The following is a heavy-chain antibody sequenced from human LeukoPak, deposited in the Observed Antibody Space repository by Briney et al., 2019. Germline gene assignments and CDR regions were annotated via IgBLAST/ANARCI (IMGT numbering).Heavy chain of an antibody. D-gene: IGHD2-15*01. CDR3: ARVMVVAGHYYYYYGVDV. V-gene: IGHV3-48*03. Sequence: GGSLRLSCAASGFTFSSFEMNWVRQAPGKGLEWVSYISSSGSNMYYADSVKGRFTISRDNARNSLHLQMHSLRAEDTAVYHCARVMVVAGHYYYYYGVDVWGKGTTVTVSS. CDR1: GFTFSSFE. J-gene: IGHJ6*04. CDR2: ISSSGSNM.